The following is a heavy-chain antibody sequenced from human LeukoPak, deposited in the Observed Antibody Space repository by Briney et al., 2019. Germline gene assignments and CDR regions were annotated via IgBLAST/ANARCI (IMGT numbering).Heavy chain of an antibody. CDR2: VDTSGST. V-gene: IGHV4-4*07. Sequence: PSETLSLTCSVSSGSISSFYWTWVRQSAWKGLEWIGRVDTSGSTHYNPSLKGRATMSLDTSKYQFSLRLTSVNVADTAVYYCARGLGGASYYMDVWGKGTTVTVSS. J-gene: IGHJ6*03. CDR1: SGSISSFY. CDR3: ARGLGGASYYMDV. D-gene: IGHD3-16*01.